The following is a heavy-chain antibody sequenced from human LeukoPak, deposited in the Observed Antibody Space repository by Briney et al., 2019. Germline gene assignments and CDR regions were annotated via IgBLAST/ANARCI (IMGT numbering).Heavy chain of an antibody. CDR1: GFTFSTYA. Sequence: PGGSLRLSCAASGFTFSTYAMNWVRQAPGKGLEWVSGVSGSGGGGSTHYADSVKGRFTISGDNSKSTLYLQMNSLRAEDTAVYYCAKDTAATPYFFDYWGQGTLVTVSS. J-gene: IGHJ4*02. CDR3: AKDTAATPYFFDY. D-gene: IGHD2-2*01. CDR2: VSGSGGGGST. V-gene: IGHV3-23*01.